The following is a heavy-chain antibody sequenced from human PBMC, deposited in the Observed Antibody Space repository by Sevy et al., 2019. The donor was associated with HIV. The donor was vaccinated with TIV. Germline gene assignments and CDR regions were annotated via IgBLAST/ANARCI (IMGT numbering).Heavy chain of an antibody. J-gene: IGHJ6*02. CDR3: ARGRDDSVVVPAVRLYYQYGMDV. D-gene: IGHD2-2*01. Sequence: ASVKVSCKTSGGTFSRHAISWVRQAPGQGLEWMGGIIPIFGRGNYAQRFQGRVTITADESTSTAYMELSSLRSDDTAVYYCARGRDDSVVVPAVRLYYQYGMDVWGQGTTVTVSS. V-gene: IGHV1-69*13. CDR2: IIPIFGRG. CDR1: GGTFSRHA.